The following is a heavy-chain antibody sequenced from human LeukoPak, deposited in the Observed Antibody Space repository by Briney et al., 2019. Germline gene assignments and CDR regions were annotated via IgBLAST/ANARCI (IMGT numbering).Heavy chain of an antibody. D-gene: IGHD3-3*01. V-gene: IGHV3-23*01. Sequence: GGSLRLSCAASGFTFSSYAMSWVRRAPGKGLEWVSAISGSGGSTYYADSVKGRFTISRDNSKNTLYLQMNSLRAEDTAVYYCANTPRIWSGYSDYWGQGTLVTVSS. CDR1: GFTFSSYA. CDR2: ISGSGGST. J-gene: IGHJ4*02. CDR3: ANTPRIWSGYSDY.